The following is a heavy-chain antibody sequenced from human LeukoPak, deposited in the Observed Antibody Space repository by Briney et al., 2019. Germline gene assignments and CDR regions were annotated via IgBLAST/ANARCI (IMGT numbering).Heavy chain of an antibody. V-gene: IGHV3-23*01. D-gene: IGHD3/OR15-3a*01. J-gene: IGHJ4*02. CDR2: ISGSGGDT. CDR1: GFTLSTYA. Sequence: GGSLRLSCAASGFTLSTYAMSWVRQAPGKGLEWVSSISGSGGDTHYADSMKGRFTISRDNSKNTLFLQMNSLRAEDTAVYYCAKQRTYFDYWGQGTLVTVSS. CDR3: AKQRTYFDY.